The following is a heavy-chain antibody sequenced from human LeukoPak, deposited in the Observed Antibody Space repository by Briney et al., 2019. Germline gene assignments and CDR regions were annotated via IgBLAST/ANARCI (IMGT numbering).Heavy chain of an antibody. CDR1: GFTFSDFW. CDR2: IYIDGTT. CDR3: AREAVRSSFDY. V-gene: IGHV3-66*01. Sequence: HTGGSLRLSCAGSGFTFSDFWMTWVRQTPGQGLEWLSAIYIDGTTFYADSVKGRFTISRDISKNTLFLQMNSLRAEDTAVYYCAREAVRSSFDYWGQGSLVTVSS. J-gene: IGHJ4*02.